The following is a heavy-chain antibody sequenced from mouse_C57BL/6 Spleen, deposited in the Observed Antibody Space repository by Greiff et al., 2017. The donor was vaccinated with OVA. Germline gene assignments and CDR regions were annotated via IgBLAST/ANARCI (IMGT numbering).Heavy chain of an antibody. D-gene: IGHD1-1*01. CDR3: ARWSGYGSSYDYAMDY. V-gene: IGHV5-16*01. CDR1: GFTFSDYY. J-gene: IGHJ4*01. CDR2: INYDGSST. Sequence: EVKVVESEGGLVQPGSSMKLSCTASGFTFSDYYMAWVRQVPEKGLEWVANINYDGSSTYYLDSLKSRFIISRDNAKNILYLQMSSLKSEDTATYYCARWSGYGSSYDYAMDYWGQGTSVTVSS.